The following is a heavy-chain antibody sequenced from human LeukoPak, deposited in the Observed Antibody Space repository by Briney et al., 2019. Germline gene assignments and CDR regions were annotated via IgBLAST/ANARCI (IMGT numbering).Heavy chain of an antibody. CDR3: ARSEAPSPLLWFGELFSD. Sequence: AETLSLTCTVSGGSIRSYYWSWIRQPAGKGLEGIGRIYTSGSTNYNPSLKSRVTMSVDTSKNQFSLKLSSVTAADTAVYYCARSEAPSPLLWFGELFSDWGQGTLVTVSS. J-gene: IGHJ4*02. CDR1: GGSIRSYY. V-gene: IGHV4-4*07. CDR2: IYTSGST. D-gene: IGHD3-10*01.